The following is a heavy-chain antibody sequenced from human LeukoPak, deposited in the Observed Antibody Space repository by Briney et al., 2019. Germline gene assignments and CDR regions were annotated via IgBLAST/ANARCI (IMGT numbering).Heavy chain of an antibody. CDR2: IYPGDSDT. D-gene: IGHD3-3*01. J-gene: IGHJ4*02. Sequence: GESLKISCKGSGYSFTSYWIGWVRQMPGKGLEWMGNIYPGDSDTRYSPSFPGQVTISADTSISTAYLQWSSLKASDTAMYYCARPNDFWSGYYHYWGQGTLVTVSS. CDR1: GYSFTSYW. V-gene: IGHV5-51*01. CDR3: ARPNDFWSGYYHY.